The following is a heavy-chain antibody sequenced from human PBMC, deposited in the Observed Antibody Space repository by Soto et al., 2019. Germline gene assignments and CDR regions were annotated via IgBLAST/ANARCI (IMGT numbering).Heavy chain of an antibody. J-gene: IGHJ6*02. CDR1: GYTFTGFY. D-gene: IGHD5-18*01. CDR3: ARDDVDTAMPYGMDV. V-gene: IGHV1-2*02. CDR2: INPNSGGT. Sequence: ASVKVSCKTSGYTFTGFYMHWVRQAPGQGLEWMGWINPNSGGTNYAQKFQGRVTITADESTSTAYMELSSLRSEDTAVYYCARDDVDTAMPYGMDVWGQGTTVIVS.